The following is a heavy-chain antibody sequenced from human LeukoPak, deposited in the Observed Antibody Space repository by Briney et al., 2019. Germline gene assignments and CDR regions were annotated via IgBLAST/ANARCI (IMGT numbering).Heavy chain of an antibody. V-gene: IGHV3-66*01. Sequence: PGGSLRLSCAASGFTVSSNYMSWVRQAPGKGLEWVSVIYSGGSTYYADSVKGRFTISRDNSKNTLYLQMNSLRAEDTAVYYCARGGLEQWLVPFDYWGQGTLVTVSS. D-gene: IGHD6-19*01. CDR3: ARGGLEQWLVPFDY. CDR1: GFTVSSNY. J-gene: IGHJ4*02. CDR2: IYSGGST.